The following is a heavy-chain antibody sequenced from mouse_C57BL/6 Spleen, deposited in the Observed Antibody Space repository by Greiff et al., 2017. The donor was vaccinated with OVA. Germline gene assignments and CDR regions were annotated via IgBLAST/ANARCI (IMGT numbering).Heavy chain of an antibody. J-gene: IGHJ1*03. CDR3: ARGEIYYYGSSRYWYFDV. Sequence: VQLQQSGPGLVQPSQSLSITCTVSGFSLTSYGVHWVRQSPGKGLEWLGVIWSGGSTDYNAAFISRLSISKDNSKSQVFFKMNSLQADDTAIYYCARGEIYYYGSSRYWYFDVWGTGTTVTVSS. CDR2: IWSGGST. V-gene: IGHV2-2*01. CDR1: GFSLTSYG. D-gene: IGHD1-1*01.